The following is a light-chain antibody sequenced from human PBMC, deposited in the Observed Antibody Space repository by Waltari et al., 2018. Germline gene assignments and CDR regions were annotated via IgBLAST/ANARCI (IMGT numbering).Light chain of an antibody. Sequence: SSELTQDPAVSVALGQTVRITCQGDSLRTYYANWYLQKPGQSPILVIYGRNNRPSGIPDRFSGSRSGNTASLTIAGAQAEDEADYYCNSRDSSGPVVFGGGTKLTVL. CDR2: GRN. CDR1: SLRTYY. CDR3: NSRDSSGPVV. J-gene: IGLJ2*01. V-gene: IGLV3-19*01.